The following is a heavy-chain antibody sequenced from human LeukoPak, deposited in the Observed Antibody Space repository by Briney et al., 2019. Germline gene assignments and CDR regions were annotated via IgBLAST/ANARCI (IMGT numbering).Heavy chain of an antibody. CDR1: GYTFTSYG. D-gene: IGHD3-10*01. CDR3: ARDRGSGRTSHWYFDL. J-gene: IGHJ2*01. CDR2: ISAYNGNT. V-gene: IGHV1-18*01. Sequence: GESLKISCEASGYTFTSYGISWVRQAPGQGLEWMGWISAYNGNTNYAQKLQGRVTMTTDTSTSTAYMELRSLRSDDTAVYYCARDRGSGRTSHWYFDLWGRGTLVTVSS.